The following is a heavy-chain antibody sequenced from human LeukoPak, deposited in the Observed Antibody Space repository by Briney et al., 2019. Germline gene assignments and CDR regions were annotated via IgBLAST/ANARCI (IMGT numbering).Heavy chain of an antibody. Sequence: SETLSLTCTVSGDSISSYYWSWIRQPPGKGLEWIGYIYYSGNTNYNPSLKSRVTISVDTSKNQLSLRLTSLTAADTAVYYCARSFNCFDPWGQGTLVTVSS. CDR1: GDSISSYY. CDR2: IYYSGNT. D-gene: IGHD1-26*01. J-gene: IGHJ5*02. V-gene: IGHV4-59*01. CDR3: ARSFNCFDP.